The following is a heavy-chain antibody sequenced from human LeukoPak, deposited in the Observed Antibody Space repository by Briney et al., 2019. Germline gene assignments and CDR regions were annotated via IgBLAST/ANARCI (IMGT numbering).Heavy chain of an antibody. V-gene: IGHV3-48*01. CDR3: ARHYYTTTTCSSGAFDY. D-gene: IGHD2-2*01. CDR1: GFTFSTYS. J-gene: IGHJ4*02. CDR2: ISSSSDTT. Sequence: PGGSLRPSCAASGFTFSTYSMNWVRQAPGKGLEWISYISSSSDTTLYADSVKGRFTISRDNAKNSLYLQMNRLGAEDTAVFYCARHYYTTTTCSSGAFDYWGQGTLVTVSS.